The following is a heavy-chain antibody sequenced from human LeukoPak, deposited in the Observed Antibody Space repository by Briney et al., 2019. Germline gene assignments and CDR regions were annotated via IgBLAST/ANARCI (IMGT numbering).Heavy chain of an antibody. V-gene: IGHV4-59*01. CDR3: ARQFGAFDAFDI. CDR2: IYYSGNT. CDR1: GGSISSYY. J-gene: IGHJ3*02. D-gene: IGHD3-10*01. Sequence: PSETLSLTCTVSGGSISSYYWTWIRQPPGKGLEWIGYIYYSGNTNYNPSLKTRVTISVDTSKNQFSLKLSSVTAADTAVYYCARQFGAFDAFDIWGQGTMVTVSS.